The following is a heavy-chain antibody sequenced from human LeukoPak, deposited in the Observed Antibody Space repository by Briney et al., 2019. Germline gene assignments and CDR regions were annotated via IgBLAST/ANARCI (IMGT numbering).Heavy chain of an antibody. CDR2: IYSAGRT. J-gene: IGHJ4*02. CDR3: ARDRGGTTRFLEGTYDY. V-gene: IGHV3-66*01. D-gene: IGHD3-3*01. Sequence: GGSLRLSCAASGFTVSSSYMSWVRQAPGKGLEWVSVIYSAGRTYYADSVKGRFTISRDNSKNTLYLQVNSLRAEDTAVYYCARDRGGTTRFLEGTYDYWGQGTLVAVSS. CDR1: GFTVSSSY.